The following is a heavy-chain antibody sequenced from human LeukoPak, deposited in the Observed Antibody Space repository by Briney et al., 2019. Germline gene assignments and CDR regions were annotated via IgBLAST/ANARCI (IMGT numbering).Heavy chain of an antibody. CDR1: GFTFSDHY. V-gene: IGHV3-72*01. J-gene: IGHJ4*02. Sequence: GGSLRLSCAASGFTFSDHYMDWVRQAPGKGLEWVGRTRNKANSYTTEYAASVKGRFTISRDDSKNSLYLQMNSLRAEDTAVYYCARDYVVWASRVAAAGYWGQGTLVSVSS. CDR3: ARDYVVWASRVAAAGY. D-gene: IGHD6-13*01. CDR2: TRNKANSYTT.